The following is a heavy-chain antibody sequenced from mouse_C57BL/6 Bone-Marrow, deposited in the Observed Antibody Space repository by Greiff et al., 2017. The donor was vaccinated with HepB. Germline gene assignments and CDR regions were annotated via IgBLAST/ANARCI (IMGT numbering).Heavy chain of an antibody. J-gene: IGHJ3*01. CDR3: TVPRFAY. CDR1: GFTFSDAW. CDR2: IRNKANNHAT. D-gene: IGHD5-1*01. V-gene: IGHV6-6*01. Sequence: EVKLMESGGGLVQPGGSMKLSCAASGFTFSDAWMDWVRQSPEKGLEWVAEIRNKANNHATYYAESVKGRFTISRDDSKSSVYLQMNSLRAEDTGIYYCTVPRFAYWGQGTLVTVSA.